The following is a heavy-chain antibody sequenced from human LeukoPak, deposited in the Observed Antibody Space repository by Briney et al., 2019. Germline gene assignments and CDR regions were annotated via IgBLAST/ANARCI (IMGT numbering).Heavy chain of an antibody. Sequence: GGSLRLSCAASGFTFSSYDMHWVRQATGKGLEWVSAIGTAGDTYYPGSVKGRFTISRENAKNSLYLQMNSQRAGDTAVYYCARGSEGMVRGVSDFDYWGQGTLVTVSS. V-gene: IGHV3-13*01. CDR3: ARGSEGMVRGVSDFDY. J-gene: IGHJ4*02. CDR2: IGTAGDT. CDR1: GFTFSSYD. D-gene: IGHD3-10*01.